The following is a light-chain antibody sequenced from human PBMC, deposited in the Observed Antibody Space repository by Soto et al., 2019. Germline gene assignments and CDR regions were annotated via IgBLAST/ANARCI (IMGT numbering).Light chain of an antibody. CDR3: QQRYSTLSVT. V-gene: IGKV1-9*01. J-gene: IGKJ5*01. CDR1: QGISSY. Sequence: DIQLTQSPSFLSASVGDRVTITCRASQGISSYLARYQQQPGKAPKLLIYAASTLQSGVPSRFSGSGSGTEFTLTISSLQPEDFATHSCQQRYSTLSVTFIHGTRLES. CDR2: AAS.